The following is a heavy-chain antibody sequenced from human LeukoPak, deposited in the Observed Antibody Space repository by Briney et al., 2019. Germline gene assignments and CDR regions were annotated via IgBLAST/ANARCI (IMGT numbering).Heavy chain of an antibody. CDR2: INPNSGGT. V-gene: IGHV1-2*02. CDR3: ARVLKTLAWFDP. J-gene: IGHJ5*02. CDR1: GYTFTGYY. Sequence: ASVKVSCKASGYTFTGYYMHWVRQAPGHGLEWMGWINPNSGGTNYAQKFQGRVTMTRDTSISTAYMELSRLRSDDTAVYYCARVLKTLAWFDPWGQGTLVTVSS.